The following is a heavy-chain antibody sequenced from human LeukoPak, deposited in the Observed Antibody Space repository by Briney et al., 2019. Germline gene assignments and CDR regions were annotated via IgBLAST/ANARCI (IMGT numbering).Heavy chain of an antibody. CDR1: GDSISSSTYY. V-gene: IGHV4-39*07. CDR2: IYFSGST. Sequence: SETLSLTCTVSGDSISSSTYYWAWLRQPPGKGLEWIGNIYFSGSTYYNPSLKSRVTISVDTSKNQFSLKLSSVTAADTAVYYCARDYWYFDLWGRGTLVTVSS. CDR3: ARDYWYFDL. J-gene: IGHJ2*01.